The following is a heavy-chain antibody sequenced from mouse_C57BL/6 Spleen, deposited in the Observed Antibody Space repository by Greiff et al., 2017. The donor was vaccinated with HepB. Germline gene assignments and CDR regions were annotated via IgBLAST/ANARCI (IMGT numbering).Heavy chain of an antibody. CDR2: INPNNGGT. CDR1: GYTFTDYN. CDR3: ARLDYEPYAMDY. D-gene: IGHD2-4*01. J-gene: IGHJ4*01. Sequence: DVKLQESGPELVKPGASVKIPCKASGYTFTDYNMDWVKKSHGKSLEWIGDINPNNGGTIYNQKFKGKATLTVDKSSSTAYMELRSLTSEDTAVYYCARLDYEPYAMDYWGQGTSVTVSS. V-gene: IGHV1-18*01.